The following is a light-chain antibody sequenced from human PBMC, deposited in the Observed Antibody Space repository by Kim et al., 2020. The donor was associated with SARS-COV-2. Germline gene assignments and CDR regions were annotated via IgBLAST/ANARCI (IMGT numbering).Light chain of an antibody. CDR3: QQYNSYPYT. V-gene: IGKV1-5*03. Sequence: SASVGDRVTIPCRACPTLSSWLAWYPPTPGPTPKLLIYNASTLEIGVPSMFSGSGSGTEFTLTINSLHPDDFATYYCQQYNSYPYTFGPGPTLAI. J-gene: IGKJ2*01. CDR2: NAS. CDR1: PTLSSW.